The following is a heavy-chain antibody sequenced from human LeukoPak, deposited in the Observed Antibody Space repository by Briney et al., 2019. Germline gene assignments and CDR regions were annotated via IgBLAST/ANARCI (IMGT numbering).Heavy chain of an antibody. Sequence: ASVKVSCKASGGTFSSYTISWVRQAPGQGLEWMGRIIPILGIANYAQKFQGRVTITAGKSTSTAYMELSSLRSEDTAVYYCARDHSVSRGSYFYWGQGTLVTVSS. CDR2: IIPILGIA. CDR3: ARDHSVSRGSYFY. J-gene: IGHJ4*02. CDR1: GGTFSSYT. D-gene: IGHD1-26*01. V-gene: IGHV1-69*04.